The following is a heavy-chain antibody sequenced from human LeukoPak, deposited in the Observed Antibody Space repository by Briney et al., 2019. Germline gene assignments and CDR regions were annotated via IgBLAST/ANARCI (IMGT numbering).Heavy chain of an antibody. J-gene: IGHJ3*01. CDR2: ISDSGGDK. CDR1: GFTFTSYA. CDR3: AKRSSSAWYGAFDF. Sequence: GGSLRLSCAASGFTFTSYAMSWVRQAPGKGLEGLSAISDSGGDKYYGDSVKGRFTISRDYSRNTLYLEMNSLRAEDTAVYYCAKRSSSAWYGAFDFWGQGTMVTVSS. D-gene: IGHD6-19*01. V-gene: IGHV3-23*01.